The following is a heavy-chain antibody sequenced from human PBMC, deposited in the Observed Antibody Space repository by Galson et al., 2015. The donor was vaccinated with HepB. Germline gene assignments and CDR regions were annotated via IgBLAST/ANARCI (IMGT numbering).Heavy chain of an antibody. CDR3: ARPGVFSRDYYDSSGLYFDY. Sequence: QSGAEVKKPGESLKISCKGSGYSFTSYWIGWVRQMPGKGLEWMGIIYPGDSDTRYSPSFQGQVTISADKSISTAYLQWSSLKASDTAMYYCARPGVFSRDYYDSSGLYFDYWGQGTLVTVSS. D-gene: IGHD3-22*01. J-gene: IGHJ4*02. CDR2: IYPGDSDT. CDR1: GYSFTSYW. V-gene: IGHV5-51*03.